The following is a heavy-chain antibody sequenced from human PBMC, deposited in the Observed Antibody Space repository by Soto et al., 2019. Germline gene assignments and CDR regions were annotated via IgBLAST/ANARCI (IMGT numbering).Heavy chain of an antibody. CDR2: INHSGST. J-gene: IGHJ4*02. D-gene: IGHD6-6*01. CDR3: ARVQSTSIAARSFDY. CDR1: GGSFSGYY. V-gene: IGHV4-34*01. Sequence: PSETLSLTCAVYGGSFSGYYWSWIRQPPGKGLEWIGEINHSGSTNYNPSLKSRVTISVDTSKNQFSLKLSSVTAADTAVYYCARVQSTSIAARSFDYWGQGTLVTGSS.